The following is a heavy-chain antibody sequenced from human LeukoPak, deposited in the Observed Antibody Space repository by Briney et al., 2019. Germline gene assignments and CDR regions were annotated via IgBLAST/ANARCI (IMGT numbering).Heavy chain of an antibody. J-gene: IGHJ4*02. V-gene: IGHV4-39*01. CDR2: IYYSGST. CDR3: ARLRGYSGLIFDY. Sequence: SETLSLTCTVSGGSIRSYYWGWIRQPPGKGLEWIGSIYYSGSTYYNPSLKSRVTISVDTSKNQFSLKLSSVTAADTAVYYCARLRGYSGLIFDYWGQGTLVTVSS. CDR1: GGSIRSYY. D-gene: IGHD5-12*01.